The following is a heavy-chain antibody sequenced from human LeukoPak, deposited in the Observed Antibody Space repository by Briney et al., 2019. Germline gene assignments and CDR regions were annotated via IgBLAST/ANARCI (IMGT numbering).Heavy chain of an antibody. Sequence: GESLKISCKGSGYSFTTYWIGWVRQMPGKGLEWMGIIYPGDSDTRYSLSFQGQVTIPADKSISTAYLQWSSLKASDTAMNYCARHGLFSRSWYVAPDVWGQGTTVTVSS. D-gene: IGHD6-13*01. CDR1: GYSFTTYW. J-gene: IGHJ6*02. V-gene: IGHV5-51*01. CDR2: IYPGDSDT. CDR3: ARHGLFSRSWYVAPDV.